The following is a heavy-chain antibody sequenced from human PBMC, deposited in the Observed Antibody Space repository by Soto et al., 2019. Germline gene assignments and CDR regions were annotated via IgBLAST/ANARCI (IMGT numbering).Heavy chain of an antibody. CDR3: ARWYCSSTSWLGGWSITGTTWFDR. D-gene: IGHD2-2*01. CDR1: GYTFTSYG. J-gene: IGHJ5*02. CDR2: ISAYNGNT. Sequence: ASVKVSCKASGYTFTSYGISWVRQAPGQGLEWMGWISAYNGNTNYAQKLQGRVTMTTDTSTSTAYMELRSLRSDDTAVYYCARWYCSSTSWLGGWSITGTTWFDRWGQGTLVTVSS. V-gene: IGHV1-18*04.